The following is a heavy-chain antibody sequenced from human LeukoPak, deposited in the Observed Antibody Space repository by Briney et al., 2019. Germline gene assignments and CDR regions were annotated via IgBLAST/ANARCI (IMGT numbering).Heavy chain of an antibody. CDR2: IYYTGST. V-gene: IGHV4-39*07. CDR3: ASYSWYSGWFDP. D-gene: IGHD6-13*01. J-gene: IGHJ5*02. CDR1: GGSISSSSYY. Sequence: PSETLSLTCTVSGGSISSSSYYWGWIRQPPGKGLEWIGSIYYTGSTYYNPSLKSRVTISVDTSKNQFSLKLNSVTAADTAVYYCASYSWYSGWFDPWGQGTLVTVSS.